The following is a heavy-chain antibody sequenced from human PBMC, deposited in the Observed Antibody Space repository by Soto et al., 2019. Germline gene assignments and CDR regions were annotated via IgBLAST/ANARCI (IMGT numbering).Heavy chain of an antibody. Sequence: SETLSLTCAVYGGSFSGYYWSWLRQPPGKGLEWIGEINHSGSTNYNPSLKSRVTISVDTSKNQFSLKLSSVTAADTAVYYCARGRLRVGAQYYYYYSGMDGWGQGTTVTVSS. D-gene: IGHD1-26*01. V-gene: IGHV4-34*01. CDR3: ARGRLRVGAQYYYYYSGMDG. J-gene: IGHJ6*02. CDR1: GGSFSGYY. CDR2: INHSGST.